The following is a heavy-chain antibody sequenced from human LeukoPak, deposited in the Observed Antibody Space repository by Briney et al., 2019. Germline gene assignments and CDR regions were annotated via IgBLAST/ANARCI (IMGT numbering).Heavy chain of an antibody. CDR2: ISPSGGST. Sequence: WASVTVSCTASGYTFIDYTMHWLRQAPGQGLEWMGIISPSGGSTSYAQKFQGRVTMTSDTSTSTVYMELSSLRSEDTAVYYCATERDSRDGMDVWGQGTTVTVSS. CDR1: GYTFIDYT. CDR3: ATERDSRDGMDV. J-gene: IGHJ6*02. V-gene: IGHV1-46*01. D-gene: IGHD6-13*01.